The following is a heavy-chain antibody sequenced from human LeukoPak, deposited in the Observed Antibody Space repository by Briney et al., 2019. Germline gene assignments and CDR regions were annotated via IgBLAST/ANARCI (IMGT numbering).Heavy chain of an antibody. CDR3: ARDHDYGDYGTYEDY. CDR2: TYYRSKWYH. J-gene: IGHJ4*02. Sequence: SQTLSLTCAISGDRVSRNSVAWNWIRQSPSRGLEWLGRTYYRSKWYHDYAVSVKSRITINHDTSKNQFSLQLNSVTPEETAEYYCARDHDYGDYGTYEDYWGQGTLVTVSS. D-gene: IGHD4-17*01. CDR1: GDRVSRNSVA. V-gene: IGHV6-1*01.